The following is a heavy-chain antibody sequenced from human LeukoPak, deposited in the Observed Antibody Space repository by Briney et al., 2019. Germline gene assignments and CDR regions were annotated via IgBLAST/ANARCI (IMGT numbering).Heavy chain of an antibody. CDR1: GGSFSGYY. Sequence: SETLSLTCAVYGGSFSGYYWSWIRQPPGKGLEWIGEINHSGSTNYNRSLKSRVTISVDTSKNQFSLKLSSVTAADTAVYYCARGYCSSTSCSTIYFDYWGQGTLVTVSS. D-gene: IGHD2-2*02. J-gene: IGHJ4*02. CDR2: INHSGST. CDR3: ARGYCSSTSCSTIYFDY. V-gene: IGHV4-34*01.